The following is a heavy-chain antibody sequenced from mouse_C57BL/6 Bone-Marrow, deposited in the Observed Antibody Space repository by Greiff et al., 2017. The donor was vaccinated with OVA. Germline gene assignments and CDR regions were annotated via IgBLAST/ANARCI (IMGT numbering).Heavy chain of an antibody. D-gene: IGHD2-1*01. CDR3: ARKDCYGSHLAY. V-gene: IGHV2-2*01. CDR2: IWSGGST. CDR1: GFSLTSYG. J-gene: IGHJ3*01. Sequence: QVQLQQSGPGLVQPSPSLSITCTVSGFSLTSYGVHWVRQSPGKGLEWLGVIWSGGSTDYNAAFISRLSISKDNSKSQVFLKMNSLQADDTAIYYCARKDCYGSHLAYWGQGTLVTVSA.